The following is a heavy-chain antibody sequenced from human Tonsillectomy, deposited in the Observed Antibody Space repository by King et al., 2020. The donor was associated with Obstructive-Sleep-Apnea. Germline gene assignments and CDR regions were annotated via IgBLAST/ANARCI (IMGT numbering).Heavy chain of an antibody. CDR3: ARGVIVGASNWSFDL. J-gene: IGHJ2*01. CDR1: GFTLSSYD. V-gene: IGHV3-13*01. Sequence: VQLVESGGGLVQPGGSLRLSCAASGFTLSSYDMNWVRQATGKGLEWVSAIGAAANTYYPGSVKGRFTISRENANNSLYLQMNSLRAGDTAVYYCARGVIVGASNWSFDLWGRGTLVTVSS. D-gene: IGHD1-26*01. CDR2: IGAAANT.